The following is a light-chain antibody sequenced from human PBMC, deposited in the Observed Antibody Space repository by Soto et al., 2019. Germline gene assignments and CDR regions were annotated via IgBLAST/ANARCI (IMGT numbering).Light chain of an antibody. CDR2: LGS. V-gene: IGKV2-28*01. CDR3: MQPLQTPLT. CDR1: QSLLHGNGFNY. J-gene: IGKJ4*01. Sequence: DIVMTQSPLSLPVAPGEAASISCKSSQSLLHGNGFNYLNWYLQKPGQSPQLLIYLGSNRASGVPDRISGSGSGTDFTLKISRVEAENVGLYYCMQPLQTPLTFGGGTKVEIK.